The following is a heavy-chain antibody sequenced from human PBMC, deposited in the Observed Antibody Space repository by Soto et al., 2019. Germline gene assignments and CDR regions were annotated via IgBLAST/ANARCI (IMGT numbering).Heavy chain of an antibody. CDR3: ARGPYDFWSGYYPHYYYYGMDV. V-gene: IGHV4-38-2*01. D-gene: IGHD3-3*01. CDR2: IYHSGST. CDR1: GYSISTGFN. J-gene: IGHJ6*02. Sequence: SETLSLTCAVSGYSISTGFNWAWIRQPPGKGLEWIGSIYHSGSTYYNLSLKSRVTISSDASKNQISLKLSSVTAADTAVYYCARGPYDFWSGYYPHYYYYGMDVWGQGTTVTVSS.